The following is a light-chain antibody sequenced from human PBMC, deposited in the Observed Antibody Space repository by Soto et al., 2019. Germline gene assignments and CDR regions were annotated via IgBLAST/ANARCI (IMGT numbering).Light chain of an antibody. Sequence: VLTQPPPASGTPGQKVFISCSGSSSNIGGTNYAYWYQQLPGAAPKLLMHSNNLRPSGVPERISGSKFGTAASLAISGLRSEDEAVYYCASWDDRLGAVIFGGGTKVTVL. CDR2: SNN. CDR3: ASWDDRLGAVI. V-gene: IGLV1-47*02. J-gene: IGLJ2*01. CDR1: SSNIGGTNY.